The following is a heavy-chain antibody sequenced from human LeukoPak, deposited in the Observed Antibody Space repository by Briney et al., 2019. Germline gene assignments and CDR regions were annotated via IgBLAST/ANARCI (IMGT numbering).Heavy chain of an antibody. V-gene: IGHV3-23*01. CDR1: GFTFSSYG. D-gene: IGHD3-10*01. CDR2: ISGSGGRT. J-gene: IGHJ5*02. Sequence: PGGSLRLSCAASGFTFSSYGMSWVRQAPGKGVEWVSGISGSGGRTHHANPVKGRFTISRDNSKTTLYLQITSLRAEDTAVYYCAKDRNFYGSGSYNSFAPWGQGTLVTVSS. CDR3: AKDRNFYGSGSYNSFAP.